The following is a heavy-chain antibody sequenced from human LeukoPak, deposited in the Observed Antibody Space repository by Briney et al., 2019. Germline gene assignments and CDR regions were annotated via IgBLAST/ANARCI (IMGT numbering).Heavy chain of an antibody. CDR1: GFTFSSYW. CDR3: ARDLSGVTGYTYGRGIGY. Sequence: EGSLRLSCAASGFTFSSYWMSWVRQAPGKGLEWVANIKKDGSEKYYVDSVKGRFTISRDNAKTSLYLQMNSLRAEDTAVYYCARDLSGVTGYTYGRGIGYWGQGTLVTVSS. V-gene: IGHV3-7*01. D-gene: IGHD5-18*01. CDR2: IKKDGSEK. J-gene: IGHJ4*02.